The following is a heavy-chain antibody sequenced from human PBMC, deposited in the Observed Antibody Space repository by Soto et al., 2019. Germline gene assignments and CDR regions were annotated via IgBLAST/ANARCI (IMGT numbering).Heavy chain of an antibody. CDR3: ARQALSSVTAAGSIDK. V-gene: IGHV4-59*08. J-gene: IGHJ4*02. D-gene: IGHD6-13*01. Sequence: QVQLQESGPGLVKPSETLSLTCTVSGGSISSYYWSWIRQPPGKGLEWIGYIYYSGSTNYNPSLKSRVTISADTSKNQCSLRLRSVTAADTAVYYCARQALSSVTAAGSIDKWGQGTLVTVSS. CDR2: IYYSGST. CDR1: GGSISSYY.